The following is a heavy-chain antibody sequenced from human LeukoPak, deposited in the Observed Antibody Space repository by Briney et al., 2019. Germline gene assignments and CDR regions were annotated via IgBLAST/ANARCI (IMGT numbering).Heavy chain of an antibody. Sequence: SETLSLTCSVSGGSISSSNHYWGWIRQPPGKGLEWIGSIYYSGSTYYNPSLRSRVTIPLDTSKNQFSLKLSSVTAADTAVYYCARLNRQLSVYWGQGTLVTVSS. CDR3: ARLNRQLSVY. D-gene: IGHD6-13*01. CDR1: GGSISSSNHY. J-gene: IGHJ4*02. V-gene: IGHV4-39*01. CDR2: IYYSGST.